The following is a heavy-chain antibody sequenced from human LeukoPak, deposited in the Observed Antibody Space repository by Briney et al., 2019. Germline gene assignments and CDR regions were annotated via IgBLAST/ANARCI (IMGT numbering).Heavy chain of an antibody. CDR3: ARGGAEFRYCSGGSCYSGYYFDY. J-gene: IGHJ4*02. D-gene: IGHD2-15*01. CDR2: IYTSGST. V-gene: IGHV4-4*07. CDR1: GGSISSYY. Sequence: SETLSLTCTVSGGSISSYYWSWIRQPAGKGLEWIGRIYTSGSTNYNPSLKSRVTMSVDTSKNQFSLKLSSVTAADTAVYYCARGGAEFRYCSGGSCYSGYYFDYWGQGTLVTVSS.